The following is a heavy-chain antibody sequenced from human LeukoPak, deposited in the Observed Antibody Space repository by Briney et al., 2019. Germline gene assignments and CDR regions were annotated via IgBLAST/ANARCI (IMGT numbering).Heavy chain of an antibody. CDR3: ARGDYDYVFDY. J-gene: IGHJ4*02. V-gene: IGHV4-30-4*01. Sequence: SETLSLTCTVSGGSISSGDYYWSWIRQPPGKGLEWIGYIYYSGSTYYNPSLKSRVTISVDTSKNQFSLKLSSVTAADTAVYFCARGDYDYVFDYWGQGTLVTVSS. D-gene: IGHD3-16*01. CDR2: IYYSGST. CDR1: GGSISSGDYY.